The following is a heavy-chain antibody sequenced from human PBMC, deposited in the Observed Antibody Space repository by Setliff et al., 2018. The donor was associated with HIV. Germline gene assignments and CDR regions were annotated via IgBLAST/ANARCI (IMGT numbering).Heavy chain of an antibody. V-gene: IGHV4-38-2*01. CDR1: GYSISSGYY. D-gene: IGHD3-16*01. CDR2: VSHRGTT. J-gene: IGHJ4*02. CDR3: ARYWGTYPEHFDY. Sequence: ETLSLTCAVSGYSISSGYYWAWIRQAPGKGLEWIGSVSHRGTTYYKSSLKSRVTIAVDTPKNQVSLNLRAVTAADTAVYYCARYWGTYPEHFDYWGQGTLVTVSS.